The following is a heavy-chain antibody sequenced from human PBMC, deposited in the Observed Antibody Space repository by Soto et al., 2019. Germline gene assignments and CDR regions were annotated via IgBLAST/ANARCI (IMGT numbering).Heavy chain of an antibody. V-gene: IGHV3-21*01. CDR1: GFSFSSYS. D-gene: IGHD5-12*01. Sequence: GGSLRLSCAASGFSFSSYSMYWGRQAPGRGLEGVSFISSSSSYIYYDDSVKRRSIFTRDNTKNTLFLLMNSLRAEDTAVYYCARDLNSYDGNSGNDDFDIWGQGTMVTVSS. CDR3: ARDLNSYDGNSGNDDFDI. J-gene: IGHJ3*02. CDR2: ISSSSSYI.